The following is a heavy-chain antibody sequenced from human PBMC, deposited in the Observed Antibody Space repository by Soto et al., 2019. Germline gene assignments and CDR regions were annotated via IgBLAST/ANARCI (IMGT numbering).Heavy chain of an antibody. CDR1: GFTFSSYG. D-gene: IGHD1-26*01. Sequence: QVQLVESGGGVIQTGRSLGLSCAASGFTFSSYGMHWVRQAPGKGLEWVAVIWYDGSNKYYADSVKGRFTISRDNSKNTLYLQMNSLRAEDTAVYYCARDLGSYYGGGYYYGMDVWGQGTTVTVSS. V-gene: IGHV3-33*01. J-gene: IGHJ6*02. CDR3: ARDLGSYYGGGYYYGMDV. CDR2: IWYDGSNK.